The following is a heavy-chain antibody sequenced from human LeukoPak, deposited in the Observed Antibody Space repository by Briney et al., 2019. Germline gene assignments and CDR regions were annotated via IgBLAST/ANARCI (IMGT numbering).Heavy chain of an antibody. CDR2: ISSSGTYV. CDR3: ARDSSSWYNWFDP. J-gene: IGHJ5*02. Sequence: GGSLRLSCAASGFTFSSYSMNWVRQAPGKGLEWVSSISSSGTYVYYADSVKGRFTISRDNAKNSLYLQMNSLRAEDTAVYYCARDSSSWYNWFDPWGQGTLVTVSS. V-gene: IGHV3-21*01. D-gene: IGHD6-13*01. CDR1: GFTFSSYS.